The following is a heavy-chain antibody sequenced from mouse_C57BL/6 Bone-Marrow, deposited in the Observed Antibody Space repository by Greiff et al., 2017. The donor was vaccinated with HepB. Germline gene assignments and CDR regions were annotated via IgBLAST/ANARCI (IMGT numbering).Heavy chain of an antibody. J-gene: IGHJ2*01. CDR2: INPGSGGT. CDR1: GYAFTNYL. V-gene: IGHV1-54*01. CDR3: ARSGEYYFDY. Sequence: VMLVESGAELVRPGTSVKVSCKASGYAFTNYLIEWVKQRPGQGLEWIGVINPGSGGTNYNEKFKGKATLTADKSSSTAYMQLSSLTSEDSAVYFCARSGEYYFDYWGQGTTLTVSS.